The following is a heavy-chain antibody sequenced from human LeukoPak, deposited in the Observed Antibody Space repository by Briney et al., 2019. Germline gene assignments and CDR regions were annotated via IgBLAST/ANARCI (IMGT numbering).Heavy chain of an antibody. V-gene: IGHV3-21*01. CDR1: GFTFSSYA. CDR3: ARETTVTNYYYYGMDV. D-gene: IGHD4-17*01. J-gene: IGHJ6*02. Sequence: PGGSLRLSCAASGFTFSSYAITWVRQAPGKGLEWVSSISSSSYIYYADSVKGRFTISRDNAKNSLYLQMNSLRAEDTAVYYCARETTVTNYYYYGMDVWGQGTTVTVSS. CDR2: ISSSSYI.